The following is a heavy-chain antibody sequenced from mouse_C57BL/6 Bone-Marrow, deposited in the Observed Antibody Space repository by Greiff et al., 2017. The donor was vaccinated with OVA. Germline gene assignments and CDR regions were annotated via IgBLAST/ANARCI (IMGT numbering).Heavy chain of an antibody. CDR3: AREEGGSWFAY. Sequence: QVQLQQPGAELVRPGSSVKLSCKASGYTFTSYWMDWVKQRPGQGLEWIGNIYPSDSETHYNQKFKDKATVTVDKSSSTAYMQLSSLTSEDSAVYYCAREEGGSWFAYWRQGTLVTVSA. CDR1: GYTFTSYW. V-gene: IGHV1-61*01. J-gene: IGHJ3*01. CDR2: IYPSDSET.